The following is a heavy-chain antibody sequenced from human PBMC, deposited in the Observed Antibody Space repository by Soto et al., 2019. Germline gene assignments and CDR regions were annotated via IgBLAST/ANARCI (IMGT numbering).Heavy chain of an antibody. V-gene: IGHV1-69*01. D-gene: IGHD2-15*01. Sequence: QVQLVQSGAEVKKPGSSVKVSCKASGGTFSSYAISWVRQAPGQGLEWMGGIIPIFGTANYAQKFQGRVTITADESTSTAYMELSSLRYEDTAVYYCARGPGSGGPVTLVLYYWGQGTLVTVSS. CDR2: IIPIFGTA. J-gene: IGHJ4*02. CDR1: GGTFSSYA. CDR3: ARGPGSGGPVTLVLYY.